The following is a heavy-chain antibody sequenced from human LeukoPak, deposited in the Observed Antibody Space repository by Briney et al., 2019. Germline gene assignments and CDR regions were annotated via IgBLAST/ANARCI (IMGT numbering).Heavy chain of an antibody. V-gene: IGHV4-34*01. Sequence: PRESLSLACAVYGGSFGGYYCGSIRQPPGKGLEWVGEINYRGSTNYNPSLQSRVTISVDTSKNQLSLKLSSGPAADTAVYYCARNLRLPRGYRKYYYYMDVWGKGTTVTVSS. CDR2: INYRGST. CDR3: ARNLRLPRGYRKYYYYMDV. J-gene: IGHJ6*03. D-gene: IGHD3-10*01. CDR1: GGSFGGYY.